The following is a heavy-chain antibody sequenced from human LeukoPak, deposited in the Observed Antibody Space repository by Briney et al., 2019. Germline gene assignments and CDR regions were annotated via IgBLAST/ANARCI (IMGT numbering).Heavy chain of an antibody. CDR2: ISGSGGST. D-gene: IGHD3-22*01. Sequence: GGSLRLSCAASGFTFSSYAMSWVRQAPGKGLEWVSAISGSGGSTYYADSMKGRFTISRDNSKNTLYLQMNSLRAEDTAVYYCAKPPNYYDSSGYYSNWGQGTLVTVSS. CDR3: AKPPNYYDSSGYYSN. V-gene: IGHV3-23*01. CDR1: GFTFSSYA. J-gene: IGHJ4*02.